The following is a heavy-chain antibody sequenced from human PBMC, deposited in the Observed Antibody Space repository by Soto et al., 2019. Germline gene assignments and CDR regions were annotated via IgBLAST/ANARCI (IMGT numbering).Heavy chain of an antibody. CDR3: TRGYSGYGNVDY. CDR1: GFTISSYC. Sequence: EVQVVDSGGDLVQPGGSLRLSCADSGFTISSYCMHWVRQAPGKGLVWVSRVNRDGSSISYADSVKGRFTISRDNAKNKLYPRMNSLSVADTAVYYCTRGYSGYGNVDYCIQGTLLAVS. D-gene: IGHD5-12*01. V-gene: IGHV3-74*01. CDR2: VNRDGSSI. J-gene: IGHJ4*02.